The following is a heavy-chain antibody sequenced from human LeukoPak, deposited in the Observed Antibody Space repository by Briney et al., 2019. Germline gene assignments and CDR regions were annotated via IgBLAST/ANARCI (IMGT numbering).Heavy chain of an antibody. Sequence: GGSLRLSCAASGFTFSNYAMSWVRQAPGKGLEWVSAISGTGGNRYYADSVKGRFAISRDNSKNTLYLQMNSLRAEDTALYYCVKVATWTYFDYWGQGTLVTVSS. CDR3: VKVATWTYFDY. CDR2: ISGTGGNR. D-gene: IGHD3/OR15-3a*01. V-gene: IGHV3-23*01. J-gene: IGHJ4*02. CDR1: GFTFSNYA.